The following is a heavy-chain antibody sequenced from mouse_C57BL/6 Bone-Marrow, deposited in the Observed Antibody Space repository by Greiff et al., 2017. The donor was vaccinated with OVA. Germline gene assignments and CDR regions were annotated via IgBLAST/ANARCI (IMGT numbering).Heavy chain of an antibody. Sequence: EVKVVESGPVLVKPGASVKMSCKASGYTFTDYYMNWVKQSHGKSLEWIGVINPYNGGTSYNQKFKGKATLTVDKSSSTAYMELNSLTSEDSAVYYCARNYYYGGYFDYWGQGTTLTVSS. D-gene: IGHD1-1*01. CDR3: ARNYYYGGYFDY. V-gene: IGHV1-19*01. J-gene: IGHJ2*01. CDR2: INPYNGGT. CDR1: GYTFTDYY.